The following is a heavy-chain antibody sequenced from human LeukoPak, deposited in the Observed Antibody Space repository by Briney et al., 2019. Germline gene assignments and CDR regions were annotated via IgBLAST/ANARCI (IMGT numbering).Heavy chain of an antibody. Sequence: PGGSLRLSCAASGFTFSSYAMSWVRQAPGKGLEWVSAISGSGGSTYYADSAKGRFTISRDNSKNTLYLQMNSLRAEDTAVYYCAKPGGNYDFWSGYDAFDIWGQGTMVTVSS. V-gene: IGHV3-23*01. CDR1: GFTFSSYA. CDR2: ISGSGGST. D-gene: IGHD3-3*01. J-gene: IGHJ3*02. CDR3: AKPGGNYDFWSGYDAFDI.